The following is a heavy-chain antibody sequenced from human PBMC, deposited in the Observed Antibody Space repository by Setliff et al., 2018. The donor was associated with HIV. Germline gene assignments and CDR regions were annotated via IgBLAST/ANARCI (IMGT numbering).Heavy chain of an antibody. CDR2: IRGSGSGDTT. J-gene: IGHJ3*02. D-gene: IGHD4-17*01. CDR3: ARLRNGAFSI. Sequence: GRSLRLSCAAPRFSFSRYAMSWVRQAPGKGLEWVSTIRGSGSGDTTHYADFVKGRFTISRDNSKNTVYLQMNSLRVEGTAVYHCARLRNGAFSIWDQGAMVTVSS. V-gene: IGHV3-23*01. CDR1: RFSFSRYA.